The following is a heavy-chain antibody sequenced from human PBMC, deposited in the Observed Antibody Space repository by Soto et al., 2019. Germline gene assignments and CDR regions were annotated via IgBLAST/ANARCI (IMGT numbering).Heavy chain of an antibody. D-gene: IGHD6-13*01. J-gene: IGHJ4*02. CDR3: VARSSSWYASYFDY. CDR1: GFTFSSYA. V-gene: IGHV3-23*01. CDR2: ISGSGGST. Sequence: GGSLRLSCAASGFTFSSYAMSWVRQAPGKGLEWVSAISGSGGSTYYADSVKGRFTISRDNSKSTLYLQMNSLRAEDTAVYYCVARSSSWYASYFDYWGQGTLVTVSS.